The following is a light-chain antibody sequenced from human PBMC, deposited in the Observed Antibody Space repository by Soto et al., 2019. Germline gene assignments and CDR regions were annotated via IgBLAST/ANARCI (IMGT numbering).Light chain of an antibody. V-gene: IGLV4-60*02. Sequence: QSVLTQPSSASASLGSSVKLTCTLSSGHSTYIIAWHQQQPGKAPRYLMKVEGSGNYDNGTGVPDRFSASSAGADRYLTIANHEDEEEAHYYCSTWDSITCLFGGGTKVTVL. J-gene: IGLJ3*02. CDR2: VEGSGNY. CDR1: SGHSTYI. CDR3: STWDSITCL.